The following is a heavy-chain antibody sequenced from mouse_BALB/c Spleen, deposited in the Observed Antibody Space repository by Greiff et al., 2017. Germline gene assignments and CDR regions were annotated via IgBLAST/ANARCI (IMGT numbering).Heavy chain of an antibody. CDR2: INPSSGYT. CDR1: GYTFTSYT. J-gene: IGHJ3*01. CDR3: ARLYGYDWFAY. D-gene: IGHD2-2*01. Sequence: QVHVKQSGAELARPGASVKMSCKASGYTFTSYTMHWVKQRPGQGLEWIGYINPSSGYTNYNQKFKDKATLTADKSSSTAYMQLSSLTSEDSAVYYCARLYGYDWFAYWGQGTLVTVSA. V-gene: IGHV1-4*01.